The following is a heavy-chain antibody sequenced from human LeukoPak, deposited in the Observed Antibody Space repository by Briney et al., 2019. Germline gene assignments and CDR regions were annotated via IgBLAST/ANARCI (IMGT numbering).Heavy chain of an antibody. D-gene: IGHD4-17*01. Sequence: SETLSLTCAVYGGSFSGYYWSWIRQPPGKGLEWIGEINHSGSTNYNPSLKSRVTISVDTSKNQFSLKLSSVTAADTAVYYCARVMSTVEDYWGQGTLVTVSS. CDR1: GGSFSGYY. J-gene: IGHJ4*02. CDR3: ARVMSTVEDY. V-gene: IGHV4-34*01. CDR2: INHSGST.